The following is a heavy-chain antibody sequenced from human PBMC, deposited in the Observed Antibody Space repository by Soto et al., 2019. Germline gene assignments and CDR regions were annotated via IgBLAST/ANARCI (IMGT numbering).Heavy chain of an antibody. CDR1: GGSISSYY. CDR3: ARQRYDILTGAYYYGMDV. J-gene: IGHJ6*02. Sequence: SETLSLTCTVSGGSISSYYWSWIRQPPGKGLEWIGYIYYSGSTNYNPSLKSRVTISVDTSKNQFSLKLSSVTAADTAVYYCARQRYDILTGAYYYGMDVWGQGTTVTV. V-gene: IGHV4-59*08. D-gene: IGHD3-9*01. CDR2: IYYSGST.